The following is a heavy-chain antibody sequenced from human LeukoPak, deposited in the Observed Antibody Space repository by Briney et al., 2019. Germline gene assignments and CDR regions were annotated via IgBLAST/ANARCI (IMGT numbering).Heavy chain of an antibody. V-gene: IGHV3-66*04. Sequence: GGSLRLSCAASGFTASSTSTIWVRQAPGKGLECVSYIRGDTSTEYAEYVRGRFTISRDDAKNTVYLQMNSLRVEDTSVYYCARRRGGYGDGDFDYWGQGTLVTVSS. CDR1: GFTASSTS. D-gene: IGHD4-17*01. CDR3: ARRRGGYGDGDFDY. J-gene: IGHJ4*02. CDR2: IRGDTST.